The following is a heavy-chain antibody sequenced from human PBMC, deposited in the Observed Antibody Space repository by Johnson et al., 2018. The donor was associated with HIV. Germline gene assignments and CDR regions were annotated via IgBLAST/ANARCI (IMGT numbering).Heavy chain of an antibody. D-gene: IGHD1-26*01. CDR3: ARDRGAGHALDI. V-gene: IGHV3-23*04. CDR1: GFPFSSYA. CDR2: ISGSGGST. Sequence: VQLVESGGGLVQPGGSLRLSCAASGFPFSSYAMNWVRQAPGKGLEWVSAISGSGGSTYYADSVKGRFTISRENAKNSLYLQMNSLRAGDTAVYYCARDRGAGHALDIGGQGTMVTVSS. J-gene: IGHJ3*02.